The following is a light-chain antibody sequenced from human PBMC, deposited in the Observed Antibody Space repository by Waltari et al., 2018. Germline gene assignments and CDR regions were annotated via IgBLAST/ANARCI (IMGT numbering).Light chain of an antibody. CDR3: CSYARYTSLV. Sequence: QSALTQPASVSGSPVQSITISCTGTISDVGNYNLVSWYQHNPGKAPTLILYEVSERPSGVSNLFSGSKSGHTASLTISGLQAEDEADYYCCSYARYTSLVFGGGTRLTVL. J-gene: IGLJ3*02. CDR1: ISDVGNYNL. V-gene: IGLV2-23*02. CDR2: EVS.